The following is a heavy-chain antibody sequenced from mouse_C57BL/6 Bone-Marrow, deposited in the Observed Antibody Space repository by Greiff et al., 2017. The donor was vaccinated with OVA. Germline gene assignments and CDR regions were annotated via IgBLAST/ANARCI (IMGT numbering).Heavy chain of an antibody. Sequence: EVHLVESGTVLARPGASVKMSCKTSGYTFTSYWMHWVKQRPGQGLEWIGAIYPGNSDTSYNQKFKGKAKLTAVTSASTAYMELSSLTNEDSAVYYCTRWRIYYDYDGPFDYWGQGTTLTVSS. D-gene: IGHD2-4*01. CDR1: GYTFTSYW. CDR3: TRWRIYYDYDGPFDY. J-gene: IGHJ2*01. V-gene: IGHV1-5*01. CDR2: IYPGNSDT.